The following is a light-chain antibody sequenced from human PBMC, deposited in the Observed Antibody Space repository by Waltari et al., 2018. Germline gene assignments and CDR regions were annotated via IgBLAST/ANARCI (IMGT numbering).Light chain of an antibody. Sequence: QSALTQPASVSGSPGQSITISCTGTSSDVGGYNFVSWYQQHPGKAPKFLIYEVSNRPSWVSTRFSGSKSGNTAALTISGLQAEDEADYYCSSYTSTNTLVFGGGTKLTVL. CDR2: EVS. CDR1: SSDVGGYNF. CDR3: SSYTSTNTLV. V-gene: IGLV2-14*01. J-gene: IGLJ3*02.